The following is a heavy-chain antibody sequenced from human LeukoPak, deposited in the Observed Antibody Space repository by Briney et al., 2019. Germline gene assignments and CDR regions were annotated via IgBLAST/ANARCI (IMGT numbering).Heavy chain of an antibody. Sequence: GRSLRLSCAASGGTFSSYAISWVRQAPGQGLEWMGGIIPIFGTANYAQKFQGRVTITADKSTSTAYMELSSLRSEDTAVYYCARDLHGYCSGGSCYSRYYYMDVWGKGTTVTVSS. CDR2: IIPIFGTA. V-gene: IGHV1-69*06. J-gene: IGHJ6*03. CDR3: ARDLHGYCSGGSCYSRYYYMDV. CDR1: GGTFSSYA. D-gene: IGHD2-15*01.